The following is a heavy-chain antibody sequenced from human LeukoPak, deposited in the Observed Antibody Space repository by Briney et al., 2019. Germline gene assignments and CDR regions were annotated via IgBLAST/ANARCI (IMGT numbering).Heavy chain of an antibody. Sequence: SQTLSLTCALSGDSVSSNSAAWNWVRQSPSRGLEWLGRTYYRSKWYTDYAESVKSRITINPDTSKNQFSLQVNSVTPEDTAVYYCARRYCSSTSCYFAFDPWGQGTLVTVSS. CDR3: ARRYCSSTSCYFAFDP. J-gene: IGHJ5*02. CDR2: TYYRSKWYT. D-gene: IGHD2-2*01. CDR1: GDSVSSNSAA. V-gene: IGHV6-1*01.